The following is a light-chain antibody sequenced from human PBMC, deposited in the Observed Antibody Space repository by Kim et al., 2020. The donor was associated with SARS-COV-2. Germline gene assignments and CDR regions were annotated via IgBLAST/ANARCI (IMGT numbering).Light chain of an antibody. V-gene: IGLV1-47*01. CDR1: SSNIGNNY. CDR2: RTS. CDR3: ATWDDSLSTPV. J-gene: IGLJ7*01. Sequence: GQRVTISCSGSSSNIGNNYVCWYQQLSGMAPKLLVYRTSQRPSGVPDQFSGSKSGSSASLAIGGLRSEDEADYYCATWDDSLSTPVFGGGTKLTVL.